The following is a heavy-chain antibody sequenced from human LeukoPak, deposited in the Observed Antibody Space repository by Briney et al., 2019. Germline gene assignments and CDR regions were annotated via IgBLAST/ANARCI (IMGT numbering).Heavy chain of an antibody. D-gene: IGHD1-26*01. Sequence: GGSLRLSCAASGFTFSNYAMTWVRQAPGKGLEWVGFIRSKAYGGTTEYAASVKGRFTISRDDSKSIAYLQMNSLKTEDTAVYYCTRDLTKIVGASYWGQGTLVTVSS. CDR2: IRSKAYGGTT. CDR1: GFTFSNYA. V-gene: IGHV3-49*04. J-gene: IGHJ4*02. CDR3: TRDLTKIVGASY.